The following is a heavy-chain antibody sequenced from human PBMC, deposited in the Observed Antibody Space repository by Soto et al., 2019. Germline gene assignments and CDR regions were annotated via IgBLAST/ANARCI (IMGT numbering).Heavy chain of an antibody. CDR3: AKDRHPLLYYFDY. J-gene: IGHJ4*02. CDR2: ISYDGSNK. Sequence: QVQLVESGGGVVQPGRSLRLSCAASGFTFSSYGMHWVRQAPGKGLEWVAVISYDGSNKYYADSVKGRFTISRDNSKNPLYLQMNSLRAEDTAVYYCAKDRHPLLYYFDYWGQGPLVTVSS. V-gene: IGHV3-30*18. CDR1: GFTFSSYG.